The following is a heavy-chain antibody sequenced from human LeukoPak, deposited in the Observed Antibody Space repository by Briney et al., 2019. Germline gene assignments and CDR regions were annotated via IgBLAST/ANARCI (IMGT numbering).Heavy chain of an antibody. CDR1: GYTFTSYG. CDR3: ARGYYYDSSGYYNY. V-gene: IGHV1-18*01. J-gene: IGHJ4*02. CDR2: ISAYNGNT. Sequence: GASVKVSCKASGYTFTSYGISWVRQAPGQGLEWMGWISAYNGNTNYAQKLQGRVTMTTDTSTSTAYMELRSLRSDDTAVYYCARGYYYDSSGYYNYWGQGTLVTVSS. D-gene: IGHD3-22*01.